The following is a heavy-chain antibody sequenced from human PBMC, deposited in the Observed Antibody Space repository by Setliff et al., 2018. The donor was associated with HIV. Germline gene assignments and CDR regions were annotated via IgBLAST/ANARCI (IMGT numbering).Heavy chain of an antibody. CDR2: TIPVFGRT. CDR1: GDTFSIHP. Sequence: SVKVSCKASGDTFSIHPISWVRQAPGRGLEWMGNTIPVFGRTNYAQRFQGRVTMTRNTSISTAYMELSSLRSEDTAVYYCARNGPHGSGWYNYFDFWGQGTLVTVSS. CDR3: ARNGPHGSGWYNYFDF. J-gene: IGHJ4*02. V-gene: IGHV1-69*02. D-gene: IGHD6-19*01.